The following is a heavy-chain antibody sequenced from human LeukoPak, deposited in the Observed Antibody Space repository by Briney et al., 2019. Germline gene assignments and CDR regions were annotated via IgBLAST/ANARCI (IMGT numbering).Heavy chain of an antibody. CDR1: GGSISSSSYY. Sequence: SETLSLTCTVSGGSISSSSYYWGWIRQPPGKGLEWIGSIYYSGSTYYNPSLKSRVTISLDTSGNQFSLKLSSVTAADTAVYYCARATPTYYDILTGYYWWFDPWGQGTLVTVSS. D-gene: IGHD3-9*01. CDR2: IYYSGST. CDR3: ARATPTYYDILTGYYWWFDP. J-gene: IGHJ5*02. V-gene: IGHV4-39*07.